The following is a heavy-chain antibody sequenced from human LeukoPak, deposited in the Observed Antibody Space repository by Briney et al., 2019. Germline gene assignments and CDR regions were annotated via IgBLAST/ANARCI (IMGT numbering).Heavy chain of an antibody. CDR2: ISSSGSTI. D-gene: IGHD3-10*02. CDR1: GFTFSSYS. J-gene: IGHJ6*04. Sequence: GGSLRLYCAASGFTFSSYSMNWVRQAPGKGLEWVSYISSSGSTIYYADSVKGRFTISRDHAKNSLYLQMNSLRAEDTAVYYCAELGITMIGGVWGKGTTVTVSS. V-gene: IGHV3-48*04. CDR3: AELGITMIGGV.